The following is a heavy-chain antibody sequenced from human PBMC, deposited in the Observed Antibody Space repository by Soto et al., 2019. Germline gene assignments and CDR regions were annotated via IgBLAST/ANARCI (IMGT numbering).Heavy chain of an antibody. CDR3: ARHIQDIVVVVAATNYYYYMDV. Sequence: ASVKVSCKASGYTFTSYDINWVRQATGQGLEWMGWMNPNSGNTGYAQKFQGRVTMTRDTSISTAYMELSSLRSEDTAVYYCARHIQDIVVVVAATNYYYYMDVWGKGTTVTVSS. V-gene: IGHV1-8*01. CDR2: MNPNSGNT. J-gene: IGHJ6*03. CDR1: GYTFTSYD. D-gene: IGHD2-15*01.